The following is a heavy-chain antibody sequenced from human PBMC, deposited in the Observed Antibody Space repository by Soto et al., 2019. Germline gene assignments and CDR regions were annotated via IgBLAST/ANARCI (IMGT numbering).Heavy chain of an antibody. CDR1: GFTSSNYG. CDR3: AKEVNYYDSSGYYWSHKYNWFDP. V-gene: IGHV3-74*01. D-gene: IGHD3-22*01. CDR2: IKSDGSST. J-gene: IGHJ5*02. Sequence: PGGSLRLSCAASGFTSSNYGMHWVRQAPGKGLVWVSRIKSDGSSTSYADSVKGRFTISRDNAKNTLYLQMNSLRAEDTAVYYCAKEVNYYDSSGYYWSHKYNWFDPWGQGTLVTVSS.